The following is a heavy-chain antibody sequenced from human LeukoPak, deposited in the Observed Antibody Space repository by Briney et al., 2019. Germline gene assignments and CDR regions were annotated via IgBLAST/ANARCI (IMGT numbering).Heavy chain of an antibody. CDR1: GGSFSGYY. V-gene: IGHV4-34*01. CDR2: INHSGST. CDR3: ARERKYYYDSSGYHVIAFDI. Sequence: SETLSLTCAVYGGSFSGYYWSWIRQPPGKGLEWIGEINHSGSTNYNPSLKSRVAISVDTSKNQFSLKLSSVTAADTAVYYCARERKYYYDSSGYHVIAFDIWGQGTMVTVSS. J-gene: IGHJ3*02. D-gene: IGHD3-22*01.